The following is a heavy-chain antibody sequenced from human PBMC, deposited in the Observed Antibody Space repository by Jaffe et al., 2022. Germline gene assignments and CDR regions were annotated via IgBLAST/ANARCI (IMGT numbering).Heavy chain of an antibody. Sequence: QVQLQQWGAGLLKPSETLSLTCAVYGGSFSGYYWSWIRQPPGKGLEWIGEINHSGSTNYNPSLKSRVTISVDTSKNQFSLKLSSVTAADTAVYYCARGKGKRLWFNLRGWFDPWGQGTLVTVSS. D-gene: IGHD3-10*01. CDR2: INHSGST. CDR1: GGSFSGYY. V-gene: IGHV4-34*01. J-gene: IGHJ5*02. CDR3: ARGKGKRLWFNLRGWFDP.